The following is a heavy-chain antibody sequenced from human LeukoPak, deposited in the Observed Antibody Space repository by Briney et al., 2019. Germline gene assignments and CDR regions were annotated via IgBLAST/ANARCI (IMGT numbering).Heavy chain of an antibody. J-gene: IGHJ6*03. CDR2: IYTSGST. Sequence: SETLSLTCTVSGGSISSYYWSWIRQPAGKGLEWIGRIYTSGSTNYNPSLKSRVTMSVDTSKNQFSLKLSSVTAADTAVYYCARDINYYGSGGYYYYMDVWGKGTTVTISS. CDR1: GGSISSYY. D-gene: IGHD3-10*01. CDR3: ARDINYYGSGGYYYYMDV. V-gene: IGHV4-4*07.